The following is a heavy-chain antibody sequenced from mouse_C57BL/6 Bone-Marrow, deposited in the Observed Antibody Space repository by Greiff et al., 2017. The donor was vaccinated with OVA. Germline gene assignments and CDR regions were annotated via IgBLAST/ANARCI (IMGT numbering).Heavy chain of an antibody. V-gene: IGHV1-64*01. CDR1: GYTFTSYW. CDR3: ARGGLRRVSLYWYFDV. J-gene: IGHJ1*03. D-gene: IGHD2-4*01. Sequence: VQLQQSGAELVKPGASVKLSCKASGYTFTSYWMHWVKQRPGQGLEWIGMIHPNSGSTNYNEKFKSKATLTVDKSSSTAYMQLSSLTSEDSAVYYCARGGLRRVSLYWYFDVWGTGTTVTVSS. CDR2: IHPNSGST.